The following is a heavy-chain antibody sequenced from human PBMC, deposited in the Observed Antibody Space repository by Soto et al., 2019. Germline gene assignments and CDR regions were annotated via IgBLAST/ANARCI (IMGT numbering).Heavy chain of an antibody. V-gene: IGHV3-23*01. CDR1: GLTFNNCG. CDR3: AKGGIASAGLVFDA. CDR2: IAPSGAGT. D-gene: IGHD6-13*01. J-gene: IGHJ4*02. Sequence: GGSLRLSCAASGLTFNNCGMSWVRQAPGKGVEWVSAIAPSGAGTYYSDSVKGRFTVSRDNSENTLYLQMNSLRADDTAVYYCAKGGIASAGLVFDAWGQGTLVTVSS.